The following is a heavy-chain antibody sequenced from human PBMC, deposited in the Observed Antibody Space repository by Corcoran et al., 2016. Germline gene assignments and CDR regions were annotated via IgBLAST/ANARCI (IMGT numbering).Heavy chain of an antibody. CDR2: IYYSGST. D-gene: IGHD3-16*01. V-gene: IGHV4-59*01. CDR3: ARDQLPLWGRWGYFDY. CDR1: GGSISSYY. J-gene: IGHJ4*02. Sequence: QLQLQESGPGLVKPSETLSLTCTVPGGSISSYYWSWIRQPPGKGLEWIGYIYYSGSTNYNPSLKSRVTISVDTSKNQFSLKLSSVTAADTAVYYCARDQLPLWGRWGYFDYWGQGTLVTVSS.